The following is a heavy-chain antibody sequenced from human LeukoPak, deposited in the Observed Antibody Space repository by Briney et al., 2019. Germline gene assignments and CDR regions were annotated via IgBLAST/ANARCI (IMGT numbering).Heavy chain of an antibody. CDR3: ATSGLLWFGELFQGNWFDP. CDR1: GRTFSSYA. CDR2: IIPIFGTA. D-gene: IGHD3-10*01. J-gene: IGHJ5*02. V-gene: IGHV1-69*13. Sequence: SVKVSCKASGRTFSSYAISWVRQSPGQGLESMGGIIPIFGTANYAQKFQVRVTITADESTSTAYMELSSLRSEDTAVSYCATSGLLWFGELFQGNWFDPWGQGTLVTVSS.